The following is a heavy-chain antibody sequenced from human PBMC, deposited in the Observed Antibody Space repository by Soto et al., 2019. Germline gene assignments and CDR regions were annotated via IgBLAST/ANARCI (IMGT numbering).Heavy chain of an antibody. Sequence: SGPTLVNPTETLPLTCRVSGFSLTNGRMGVSWIRQPPGKALEWLAHFFSDAERSYSTSMQSRLNMYKDSSGSQVVLTMTNMAPADTATYFCARMDGAYNYYGLDVWGHGIAVTVSS. CDR3: ARMDGAYNYYGLDV. V-gene: IGHV2-26*01. J-gene: IGHJ6*02. D-gene: IGHD4-17*01. CDR2: FFSDAER. CDR1: GFSLTNGRMG.